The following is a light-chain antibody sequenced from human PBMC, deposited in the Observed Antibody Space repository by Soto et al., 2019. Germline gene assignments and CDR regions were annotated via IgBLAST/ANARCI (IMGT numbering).Light chain of an antibody. CDR1: SPNIGSNF. CDR3: AAWDDSLKSVV. J-gene: IGLJ2*01. V-gene: IGLV1-47*01. CDR2: RNN. Sequence: QLVLTQAPSASGAPGQSIIISCSGSSPNIGSNFVYWYQQFPGTAPKLLILRNNQRPSGVPDRFSGSKSGTSASLAISGLRSEAEADYHCAAWDDSLKSVVFGGGTQLTVL.